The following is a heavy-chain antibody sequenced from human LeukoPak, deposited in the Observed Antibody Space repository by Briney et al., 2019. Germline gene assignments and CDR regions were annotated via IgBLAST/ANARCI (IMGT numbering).Heavy chain of an antibody. J-gene: IGHJ4*02. CDR2: INRNSGGT. V-gene: IGHV1-2*02. D-gene: IGHD3-3*01. Sequence: GASVKVSCKASGYTFTGYYMHWVRQAPGQGLEWMGWINRNSGGTNYAQKFQGRVTMTRDTSISTAYMELSRLRSDDTAVYYCARADYDFWSGYYDYWGQGTLVTVSS. CDR3: ARADYDFWSGYYDY. CDR1: GYTFTGYY.